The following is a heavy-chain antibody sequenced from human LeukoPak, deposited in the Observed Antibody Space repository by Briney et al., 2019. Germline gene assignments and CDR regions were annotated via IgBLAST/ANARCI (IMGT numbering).Heavy chain of an antibody. CDR2: IIPIFGTA. CDR3: AREDRDYYYMDV. J-gene: IGHJ6*03. CDR1: GYTFTSYY. Sequence: SVKVSCKASGYTFTSYYMHWVRQAPGQGLEWMGWIIPIFGTANYAQKFQGRVTISTDESTSTAYMELSSLRSEDTAVYHCAREDRDYYYMDVWGKGTTVTVSS. V-gene: IGHV1-69*05.